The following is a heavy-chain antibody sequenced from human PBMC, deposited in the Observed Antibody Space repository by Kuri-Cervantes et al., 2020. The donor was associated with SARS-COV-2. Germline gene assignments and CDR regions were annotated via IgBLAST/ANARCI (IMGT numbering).Heavy chain of an antibody. J-gene: IGHJ6*02. V-gene: IGHV1-18*04. CDR3: ARDTYCSSTSCYRGGMEV. D-gene: IGHD2-2*02. Sequence: ASVKVSCKASGYIFTNYGISWVRQAPGQGLEWMGWISGYNLKTIYAQKVQDRVTITRDTSASTAYMELSSLRSEDTAVYYCARDTYCSSTSCYRGGMEVWGQGTMVTVSS. CDR2: ISGYNLKT. CDR1: GYIFTNYG.